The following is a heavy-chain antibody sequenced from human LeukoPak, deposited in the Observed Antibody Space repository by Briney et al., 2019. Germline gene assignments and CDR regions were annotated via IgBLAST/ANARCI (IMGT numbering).Heavy chain of an antibody. CDR3: ARDRYYYDSSGYYYETLPPHSTNYGMDV. D-gene: IGHD3-22*01. CDR1: GFTFSSYS. J-gene: IGHJ6*02. V-gene: IGHV3-21*01. Sequence: PGGSLRHSCAASGFTFSSYSMNWVRQAPGKGLEWVSSISSSSSYIYYADSVKGRFTISRDNAKNSLYLQMNSLRAEDTAVYYCARDRYYYDSSGYYYETLPPHSTNYGMDVWGQGTTVTVSS. CDR2: ISSSSSYI.